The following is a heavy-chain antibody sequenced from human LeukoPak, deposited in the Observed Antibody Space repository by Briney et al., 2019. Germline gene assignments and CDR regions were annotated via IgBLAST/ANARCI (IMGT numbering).Heavy chain of an antibody. CDR3: AREEREGYYYYGMDV. CDR2: ISSSGSTI. J-gene: IGHJ6*04. CDR1: GFTFSSYE. Sequence: GGSLRLCCAASGFTFSSYEMNWVRQAAGKGLEWVSYISSSGSTIYYADSVKGRFTISRDNAKNSLYLQMNSLRAEDTAVYYCAREEREGYYYYGMDVWGKGTTVTVSS. V-gene: IGHV3-48*03.